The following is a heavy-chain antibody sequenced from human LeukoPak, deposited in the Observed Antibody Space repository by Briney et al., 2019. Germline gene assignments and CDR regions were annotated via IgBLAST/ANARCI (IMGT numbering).Heavy chain of an antibody. CDR2: IYYTGST. Sequence: ETLSLTCTVSGGSISSSSYYWGWIRQPPGKGLEWIGSIYYTGSTYYNPSLKSRVTISVDTSKNQFSLKLSSVTAADTAVYYCARVPYDSSGYATDAFDIWGQGTMVTVSS. D-gene: IGHD3-22*01. CDR1: GGSISSSSYY. J-gene: IGHJ3*02. V-gene: IGHV4-39*01. CDR3: ARVPYDSSGYATDAFDI.